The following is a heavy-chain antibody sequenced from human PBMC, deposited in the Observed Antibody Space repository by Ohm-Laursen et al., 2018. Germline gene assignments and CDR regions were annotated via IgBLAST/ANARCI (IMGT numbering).Heavy chain of an antibody. CDR3: ARRLLQDV. Sequence: GTLSLTCTVSRGSICSYYWIWIRPPPGKGLEWIGYIYYSGSTNYNPSLKSRVTISVDTSKNQFSLKLSSVTAADTAVYYCARRLLQDVWGQGTTVTV. CDR2: IYYSGST. V-gene: IGHV4-59*01. D-gene: IGHD2/OR15-2a*01. CDR1: RGSICSYY. J-gene: IGHJ6*02.